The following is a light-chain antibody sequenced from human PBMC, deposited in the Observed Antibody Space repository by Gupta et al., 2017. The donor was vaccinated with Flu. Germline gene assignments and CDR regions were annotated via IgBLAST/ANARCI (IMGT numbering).Light chain of an antibody. J-gene: IGKJ2*02. CDR2: EVS. V-gene: IGKV2-30*01. Sequence: GVMPQSPPSLPVTLGQRASIPCSSSQSLVYSDGNTYLNWFQQRPGQSPRRLIYEVSNRDSAVPYRFSGCGSGTAFTLNISRLEAVDVEFYYRMKSTPPWTFGQGTQLEIK. CDR3: MKSTPPWT. CDR1: QSLVYSDGNTY.